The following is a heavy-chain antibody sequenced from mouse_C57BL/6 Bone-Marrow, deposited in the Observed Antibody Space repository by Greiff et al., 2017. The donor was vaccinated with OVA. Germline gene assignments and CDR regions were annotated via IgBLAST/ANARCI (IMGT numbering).Heavy chain of an antibody. D-gene: IGHD2-1*01. J-gene: IGHJ1*03. V-gene: IGHV8-8*01. CDR2: IWWDDDK. CDR3: ARIVGYYGNYHADWYFDV. CDR1: GLPLSTFGMG. Sequence: VSLKVSGPGILQPSQPLRLTRPFSGLPLSTFGMGVGWIRQPSGQGLEWLAHIWWDDDKYYNPALTSRLTNSKDTSKNQVFHKFAKVDTADTATYYCARIVGYYGNYHADWYFDVWGTGTTVTVSS.